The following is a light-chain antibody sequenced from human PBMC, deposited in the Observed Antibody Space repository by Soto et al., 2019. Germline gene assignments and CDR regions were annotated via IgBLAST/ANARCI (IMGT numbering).Light chain of an antibody. V-gene: IGKV3-20*01. CDR2: GAS. CDR1: QSVSGSY. Sequence: EIWLTQSPGTLSLSPGERATLSCRASQSVSGSYLAWFQQRPGQAPRLLIYGASSRATGIPDRFSGSGSGRDFPLTISRLEPEGFGVCCCQQYGNSPQTFGEGTKVEV. CDR3: QQYGNSPQT. J-gene: IGKJ1*01.